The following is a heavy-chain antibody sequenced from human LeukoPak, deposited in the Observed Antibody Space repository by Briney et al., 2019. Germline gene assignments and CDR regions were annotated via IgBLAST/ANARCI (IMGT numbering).Heavy chain of an antibody. Sequence: SETLSLTCTVSGASITSHYWSWIRQPAGKGLEWIGRIYTRGTTDYNPSLKSRVIISVDTSKNQFSLQLSSVTAADTAIYYCARSRNLDYWGQGTLVNVSS. J-gene: IGHJ4*02. V-gene: IGHV4-4*07. CDR1: GASITSHY. CDR2: IYTRGTT. CDR3: ARSRNLDY.